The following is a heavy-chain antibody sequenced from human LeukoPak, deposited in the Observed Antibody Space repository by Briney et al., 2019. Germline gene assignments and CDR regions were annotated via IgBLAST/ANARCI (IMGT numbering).Heavy chain of an antibody. V-gene: IGHV3-23*01. CDR1: GFTFSSYA. J-gene: IGHJ4*02. Sequence: PGGSLRLSCAASGFTFSSYAMSWVRPAPGKGREGVSAISGSGGSTSYADSVKGRFTISRDNSKNTLYLQMNSLRAEDTAVYYCAKVDPTHFDYWGQGTLVTVSS. CDR2: ISGSGGST. CDR3: AKVDPTHFDY.